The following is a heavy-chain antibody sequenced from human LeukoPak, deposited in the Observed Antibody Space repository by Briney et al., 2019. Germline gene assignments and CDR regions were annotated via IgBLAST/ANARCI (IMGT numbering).Heavy chain of an antibody. CDR2: IYYSGST. Sequence: SETLSLTCTVSGGSISSSSYYWSWIRQPPGKGLEWIGYIYYSGSTNYNPSLKSRVTISLDTSKNQFSLKLSSVTAADTAVYYCARPSSGSAAILEDWGQGALVTVFS. J-gene: IGHJ4*02. V-gene: IGHV4-61*05. D-gene: IGHD2-2*01. CDR1: GGSISSSSYY. CDR3: ARPSSGSAAILED.